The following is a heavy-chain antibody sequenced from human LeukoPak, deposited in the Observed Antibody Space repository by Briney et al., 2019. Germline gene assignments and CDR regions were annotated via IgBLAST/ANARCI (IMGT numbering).Heavy chain of an antibody. CDR3: ARASYSYDINGWVPFDY. CDR1: GDSISSGDYY. CDR2: ISSSGST. Sequence: PSQTLSLTCTVSGDSISSGDYYWSWIRQPAGKGLEWIGRISSSGSTNYNPSLKSLVTISVDTSKNQFSLRLSSVTAADTAVYYCARASYSYDINGWVPFDYWGQGTLVTVSS. J-gene: IGHJ4*02. V-gene: IGHV4-61*02. D-gene: IGHD3-22*01.